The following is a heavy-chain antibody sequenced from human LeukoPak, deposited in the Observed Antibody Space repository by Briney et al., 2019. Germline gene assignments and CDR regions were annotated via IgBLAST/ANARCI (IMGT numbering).Heavy chain of an antibody. J-gene: IGHJ4*02. CDR3: AKDKAPLYSGYDWDLDF. CDR2: ISSSSSYI. Sequence: GGSLRLSCAASGFTFSSYSMNWVRQAPGKGLEWVSSISSSSSYIYYADSVKGRFTISRDNAKNSLYLQMNSLRAEDTAFYYCAKDKAPLYSGYDWDLDFWGQGTLVTVSS. D-gene: IGHD5-12*01. CDR1: GFTFSSYS. V-gene: IGHV3-21*04.